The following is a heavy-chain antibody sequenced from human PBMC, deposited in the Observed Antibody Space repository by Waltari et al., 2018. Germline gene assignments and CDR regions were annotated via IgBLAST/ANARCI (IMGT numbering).Heavy chain of an antibody. Sequence: EVQLLESGGGLVQPGGSLRLSCAASGFTFSSYAMSWVRQAPGKGLEWVSAISGSGGSTYYADSVKGRFTISRDNSKNTLYLQMNSLKTEDTAVYYCTRARRDLTHDYWGQGTLVTVSS. CDR3: TRARRDLTHDY. J-gene: IGHJ4*02. CDR1: GFTFSSYA. CDR2: ISGSGGST. V-gene: IGHV3-23*01.